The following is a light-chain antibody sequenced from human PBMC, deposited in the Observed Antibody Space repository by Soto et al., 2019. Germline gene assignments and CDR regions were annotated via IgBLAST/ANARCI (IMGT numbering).Light chain of an antibody. CDR2: SNN. CDR1: NANIGSNY. CDR3: AAWDDSQNGPV. J-gene: IGLJ3*02. V-gene: IGLV1-47*02. Sequence: QTVVTQPLSASGTPGQRVTISCSGSNANIGSNYVDWYQQLPGTAPKLLIYSNNQRPSRVPDRFSGSKSGTSASLAISGLRSEDEADYYCAAWDDSQNGPVFGGGTKVTVL.